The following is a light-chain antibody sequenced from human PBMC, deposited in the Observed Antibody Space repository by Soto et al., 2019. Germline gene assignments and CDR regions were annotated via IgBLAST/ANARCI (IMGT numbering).Light chain of an antibody. J-gene: IGLJ3*02. CDR3: SSFTSINTWV. V-gene: IGLV2-14*01. Sequence: QSALTQPASVSGSPGQSITISCTGTSSDVGGYNYVSWYQQHPGKAPKLMIYEVSNRPSWVSNRFSGSKSGNTASLTISGLQAEDEADYYCSSFTSINTWVFGGGTKLTVL. CDR2: EVS. CDR1: SSDVGGYNY.